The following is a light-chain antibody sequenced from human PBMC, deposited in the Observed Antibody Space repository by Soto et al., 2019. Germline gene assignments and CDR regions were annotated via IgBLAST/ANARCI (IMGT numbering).Light chain of an antibody. Sequence: DIQMTQSPSTLSASVGDRVTITCRASQSISTWLAGYQQKSGKAPKLLIYKASSLERGVPSRFRGSGSGTEFTLTISSLQPDDFATYYCHQYSTNSRTFGQRTKVEIK. CDR3: HQYSTNSRT. CDR2: KAS. J-gene: IGKJ1*01. V-gene: IGKV1-5*03. CDR1: QSISTW.